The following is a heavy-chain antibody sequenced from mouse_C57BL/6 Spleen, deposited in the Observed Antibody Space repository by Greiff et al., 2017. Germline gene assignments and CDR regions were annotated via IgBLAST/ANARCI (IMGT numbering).Heavy chain of an antibody. D-gene: IGHD1-1*01. CDR2: IRSKSSNYTT. J-gene: IGHJ4*01. CDR3: VRSVYYGSSYAMDY. Sequence: EVQGVESGGGLVQPKGSLKLSCAASGFTFNTYAMHWVRQAPGKGLEWVARIRSKSSNYTTYYADSVKDRFTISRDDSQSMLYLQMNNLKTEDTAMYYCVRSVYYGSSYAMDYWGQGTSVTVSS. V-gene: IGHV10-3*01. CDR1: GFTFNTYA.